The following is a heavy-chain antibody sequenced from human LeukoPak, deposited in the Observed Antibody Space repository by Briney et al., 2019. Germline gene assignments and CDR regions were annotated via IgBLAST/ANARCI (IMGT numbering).Heavy chain of an antibody. Sequence: ASVKVSCKASGYTFTSYGISWVRQAPGQGLEWVGWISAYNGNTNYAQKLQGRVTMTTDTSTSTTYMELRSLRSDDTAVYYCARDLEYGSGSYYDNWFDPWGQGTLVTVSS. V-gene: IGHV1-18*01. D-gene: IGHD3-10*01. J-gene: IGHJ5*02. CDR2: ISAYNGNT. CDR1: GYTFTSYG. CDR3: ARDLEYGSGSYYDNWFDP.